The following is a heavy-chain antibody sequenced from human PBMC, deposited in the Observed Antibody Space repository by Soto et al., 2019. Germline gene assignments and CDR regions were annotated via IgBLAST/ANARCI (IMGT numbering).Heavy chain of an antibody. D-gene: IGHD6-13*01. CDR3: ARVRISSSWFKYFDY. Sequence: SETLSLTCTVSGGSISSYYWSWIRQPPGKGLEWIGCIYYSGSTNHNPSLKSRVTISVDTSKNQFSLKLSSVTAADTAVYYCARVRISSSWFKYFDYWGQGTLVTVSS. V-gene: IGHV4-59*01. CDR1: GGSISSYY. J-gene: IGHJ4*02. CDR2: IYYSGST.